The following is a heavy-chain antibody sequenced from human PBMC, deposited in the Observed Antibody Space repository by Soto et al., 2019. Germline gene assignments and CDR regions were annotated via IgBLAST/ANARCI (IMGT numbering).Heavy chain of an antibody. V-gene: IGHV4-30-4*01. Sequence: SETLSLTCTVSGGSISSGDYYWSWIRQPPGKGLEWIGYIYYSVSTYYNPSLKSRVTISVDTSKNQFSLKLSSVTAADTAVYYCTAGGRYCSGGSCYRSDGPDYWGQGTLVTVSS. D-gene: IGHD2-15*01. CDR1: GGSISSGDYY. CDR2: IYYSVST. CDR3: TAGGRYCSGGSCYRSDGPDY. J-gene: IGHJ4*02.